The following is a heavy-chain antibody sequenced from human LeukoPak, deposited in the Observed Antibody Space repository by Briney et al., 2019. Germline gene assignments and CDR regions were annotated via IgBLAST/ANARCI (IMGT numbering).Heavy chain of an antibody. Sequence: PSETLSLTCTVSGGSIRSYYWSWIRQPPGKRLEWIGYIYHSGSTNYSSSLKSRVTISVDTSKNQFSLKLSSVTAADTAVYYCARHAAFAEYQSHLTHFDYWGQGTLVTVSS. D-gene: IGHD2-2*01. CDR1: GGSIRSYY. CDR2: IYHSGST. CDR3: ARHAAFAEYQSHLTHFDY. V-gene: IGHV4-59*08. J-gene: IGHJ4*02.